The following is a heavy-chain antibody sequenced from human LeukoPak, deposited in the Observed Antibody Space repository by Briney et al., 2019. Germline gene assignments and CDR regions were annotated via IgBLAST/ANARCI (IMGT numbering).Heavy chain of an antibody. Sequence: GGSLRLSCAAPGFTFSSDWMHWVRQAPGKGLVWVSRINSDGSSTSYADSVKGRFTISRDNAKNTLYLEMNSLRAEDTAVYYCARVATTMVRNALDSWGQGTLVTVSS. CDR1: GFTFSSDW. V-gene: IGHV3-74*01. D-gene: IGHD3-10*01. CDR3: ARVATTMVRNALDS. CDR2: INSDGSST. J-gene: IGHJ5*01.